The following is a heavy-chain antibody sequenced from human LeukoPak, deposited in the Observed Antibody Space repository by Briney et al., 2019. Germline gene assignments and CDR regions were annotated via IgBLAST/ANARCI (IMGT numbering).Heavy chain of an antibody. V-gene: IGHV1-24*01. J-gene: IGHJ4*02. CDR2: FDVIDSET. CDR1: GSSLSELS. D-gene: IGHD2-2*01. CDR3: AAGRPSSLLDY. Sequence: ASVKVPCTVSGSSLSELSLYWGRQAPGKGLELMGGFDVIDSETFYAQKFQGRVTMTEDSSTDTAYMELRSLPSDDTALYYCAAGRPSSLLDYWGQGTLVTVSS.